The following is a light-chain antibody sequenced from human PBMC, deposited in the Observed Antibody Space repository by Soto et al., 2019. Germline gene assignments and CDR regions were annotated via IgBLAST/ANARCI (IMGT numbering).Light chain of an antibody. J-gene: IGLJ1*01. CDR3: AAWDDSLNGYV. CDR1: SSNIGNNA. CDR2: YDD. Sequence: QSVLTQPPSVSEAPRQRVTISCSGSSSNIGNNAVNWYQQLPGKAPKLLIYYDDLLPSGVSDRFSGSKSGTSASLAISGLQSEDEADYDCAAWDDSLNGYVFGTGTKVTGL. V-gene: IGLV1-36*01.